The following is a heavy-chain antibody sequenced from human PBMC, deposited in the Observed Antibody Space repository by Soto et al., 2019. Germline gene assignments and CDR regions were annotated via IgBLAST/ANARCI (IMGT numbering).Heavy chain of an antibody. D-gene: IGHD3-3*01. Sequence: ASVKVSCKASGYTFTSYDINWVRQATGQGLEWMGWMNPNSGNTGYAQKFQGRVTMTRNTSISTAYMELSSLRSEDTAVYYCARGKDGGFWSGYYSGSYYYYGMDVWGQGTTVTVPS. CDR3: ARGKDGGFWSGYYSGSYYYYGMDV. J-gene: IGHJ6*02. V-gene: IGHV1-8*01. CDR1: GYTFTSYD. CDR2: MNPNSGNT.